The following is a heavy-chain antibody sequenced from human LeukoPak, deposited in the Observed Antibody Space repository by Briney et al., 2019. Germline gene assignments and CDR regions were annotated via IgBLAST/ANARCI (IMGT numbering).Heavy chain of an antibody. V-gene: IGHV3-23*01. CDR2: ISGGGSTT. CDR3: AKGPDYGDPLF. J-gene: IGHJ4*02. CDR1: GFIFSNYG. D-gene: IGHD4-17*01. Sequence: GGSLRLSCAASGFIFSNYGLSWVRQAPGKGLEWVSVISGGGSTTAYADSVKGRFTISRDNSKNTLYLQMNSLRADDTALYYCAKGPDYGDPLFWGQGTLVTVSS.